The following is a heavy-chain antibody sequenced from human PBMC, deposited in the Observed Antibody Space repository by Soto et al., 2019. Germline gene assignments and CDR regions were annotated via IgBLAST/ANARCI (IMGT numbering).Heavy chain of an antibody. V-gene: IGHV4-61*01. Sequence: QVQLQESGPGLVKPSETLSLTCTVSGGSVSSGSYYWSWIRQPPGKGLEWIGYIYYSGSTNYNPPLKSRVTISVDTSKNQFSLKLSSVTAADTAVYYCARERIVVVPAASRFDPWGQGTLVTVSS. CDR2: IYYSGST. D-gene: IGHD2-2*01. CDR3: ARERIVVVPAASRFDP. CDR1: GGSVSSGSYY. J-gene: IGHJ5*02.